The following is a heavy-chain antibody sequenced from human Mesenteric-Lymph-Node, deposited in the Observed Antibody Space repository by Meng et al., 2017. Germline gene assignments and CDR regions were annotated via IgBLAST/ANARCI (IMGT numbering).Heavy chain of an antibody. D-gene: IGHD4-17*01. CDR3: AKALTTVTTAVDY. Sequence: EVQLLESGGGLVHPGGSLRLSCAASGFTFSSNGMNWVRQAPGKGLEWVSSISGSGPVTYYADSVKGRFTISRDNSKNTLYLQMNSLKAEDMAVYYCAKALTTVTTAVDYWGQGTLVTVSS. J-gene: IGHJ4*02. CDR1: GFTFSSNG. V-gene: IGHV3-23*01. CDR2: ISGSGPVT.